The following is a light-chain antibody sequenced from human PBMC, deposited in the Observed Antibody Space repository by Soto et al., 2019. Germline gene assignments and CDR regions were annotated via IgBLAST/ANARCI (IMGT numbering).Light chain of an antibody. CDR3: QQYGSSAMYT. J-gene: IGKJ2*01. CDR2: GAS. Sequence: EIVLTQSPVTLSLSTGERATLSCIASQSVSSSYLAWYQQKPGQAPRLFIYGASSRATGIPDRFSGSGSGTDFTRTISRLEPEDFAVYYCQQYGSSAMYTFGQGTKLEFK. V-gene: IGKV3-20*01. CDR1: QSVSSSY.